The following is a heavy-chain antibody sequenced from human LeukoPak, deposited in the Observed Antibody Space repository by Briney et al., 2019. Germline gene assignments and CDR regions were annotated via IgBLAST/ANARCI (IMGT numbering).Heavy chain of an antibody. V-gene: IGHV3-15*01. D-gene: IGHD4/OR15-4a*01. CDR2: IKSKTDGGTR. CDR1: GFTSSNAW. Sequence: GGSLRLSYAVSGFTSSNAWMSWVRQAPGKGLEGVGGIKSKTDGGTRDYAAPVKGRFTISRDDSKNTLYLQMNSLKTEDTAVYYCTTFDYAAFLIWGQGTMVTVSS. J-gene: IGHJ3*02. CDR3: TTFDYAAFLI.